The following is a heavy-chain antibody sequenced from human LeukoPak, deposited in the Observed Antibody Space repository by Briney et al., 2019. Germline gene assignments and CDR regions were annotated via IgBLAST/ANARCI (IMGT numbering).Heavy chain of an antibody. J-gene: IGHJ4*02. CDR1: GGTFSSYA. Sequence: ASVKVSCKASGGTFSSYATSWARQAPGQGLEWMAWINPNNGGTIYTQKFQGRVTMTRDTSISTAYMELSGLRSDDTAIYYCARDLGGGSDYWGQGTVVTVSS. D-gene: IGHD3-10*01. CDR3: ARDLGGGSDY. V-gene: IGHV1-2*02. CDR2: INPNNGGT.